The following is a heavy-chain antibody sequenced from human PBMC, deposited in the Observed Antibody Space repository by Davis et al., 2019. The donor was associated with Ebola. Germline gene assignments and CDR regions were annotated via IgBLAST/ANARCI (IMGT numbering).Heavy chain of an antibody. CDR3: ARDLEGGYYDSRVDY. Sequence: SVKVSCKASGYTFTGYYMHWVRQAPGQGLEWMGGIIPIFGTANYAQKFQGRVTITADESTSTAYMELSSLRSEDTAVYYCARDLEGGYYDSRVDYWGQGTLVTVSS. CDR1: GYTFTGYY. V-gene: IGHV1-69*13. D-gene: IGHD3-22*01. CDR2: IIPIFGTA. J-gene: IGHJ4*02.